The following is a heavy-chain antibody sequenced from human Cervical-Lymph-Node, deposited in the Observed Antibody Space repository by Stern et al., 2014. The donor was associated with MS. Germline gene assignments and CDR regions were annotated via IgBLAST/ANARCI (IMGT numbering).Heavy chain of an antibody. J-gene: IGHJ6*02. V-gene: IGHV3-23*04. Sequence: EMQLVESGGGLAQPGGSLRLSCAASGFTFSNYSFRWVRQAPGQVLEWVSRIRASSVNTYYADSVKVRFTISRGNSKIMLYLEMQSLRAEDTAVYQCAKDLGRGVVVVPLYGLDVWGQGTTVTVSS. CDR1: GFTFSNYS. CDR3: AKDLGRGVVVVPLYGLDV. D-gene: IGHD2-2*01. CDR2: IRASSVNT.